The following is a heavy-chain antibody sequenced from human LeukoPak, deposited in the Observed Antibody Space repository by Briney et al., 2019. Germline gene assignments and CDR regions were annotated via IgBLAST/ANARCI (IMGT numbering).Heavy chain of an antibody. Sequence: GGSLRLSCAAYGFTFSSYSMNWVRQAPGKGLEWVSSISSSSSYIYYADSVKGRFTISRDNAKNSLYLQMNSLRAEDTAVYYCARDQGVVVPAAIGQAVDYWGQGTLVTVSS. CDR1: GFTFSSYS. V-gene: IGHV3-21*01. CDR3: ARDQGVVVPAAIGQAVDY. J-gene: IGHJ4*02. D-gene: IGHD2-2*01. CDR2: ISSSSSYI.